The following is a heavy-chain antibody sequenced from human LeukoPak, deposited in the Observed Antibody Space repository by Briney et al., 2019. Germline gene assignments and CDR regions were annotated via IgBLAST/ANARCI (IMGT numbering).Heavy chain of an antibody. J-gene: IGHJ6*03. CDR1: GFTFSSYW. CDR3: ARVTRYFDWLLSYYYYYMDV. V-gene: IGHV3-7*01. Sequence: PGGSLRLSCAASGFTFSSYWMSWVRQAPGKGLEWVANIKQDGSEKYYVDSVKGRFTISRDNAKNSLYLQMNSQRAEDTAVYYCARVTRYFDWLLSYYYYYMDVWGKGTTVTISS. D-gene: IGHD3-9*01. CDR2: IKQDGSEK.